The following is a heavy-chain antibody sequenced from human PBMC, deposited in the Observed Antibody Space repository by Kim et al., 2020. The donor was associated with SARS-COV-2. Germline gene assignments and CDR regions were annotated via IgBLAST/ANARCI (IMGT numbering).Heavy chain of an antibody. V-gene: IGHV3-33*06. CDR3: AKDLESYGWYPHYGMDV. J-gene: IGHJ6*02. Sequence: VKGRFTISRDNSKNTLYLQMNSLRAEDTAVYYCAKDLESYGWYPHYGMDVWGQGTTVTVSS. D-gene: IGHD5-18*01.